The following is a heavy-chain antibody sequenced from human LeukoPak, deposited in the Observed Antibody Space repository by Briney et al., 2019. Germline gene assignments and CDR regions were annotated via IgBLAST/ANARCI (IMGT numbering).Heavy chain of an antibody. J-gene: IGHJ4*02. CDR3: ARQPIAAVGGDYFDY. CDR1: GGSISSYY. CDR2: IYYSGST. D-gene: IGHD6-13*01. V-gene: IGHV4-59*01. Sequence: PSETLSLTCTVSGGSISSYYWSWIRQPPGKGLEWIGYIYYSGSTNYNPSLKSRVTISVDTSKNQFSLKLSSVTAADTAVYYCARQPIAAVGGDYFDYWGQGTLVTVSS.